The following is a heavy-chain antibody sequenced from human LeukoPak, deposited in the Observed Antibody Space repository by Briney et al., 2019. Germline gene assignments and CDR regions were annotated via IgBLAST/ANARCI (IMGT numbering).Heavy chain of an antibody. CDR2: MSYDGSNK. CDR3: AKDFYPDCSSTSCYKRRGGFDY. V-gene: IGHV3-30*18. J-gene: IGHJ4*02. CDR1: GFTFNSYG. D-gene: IGHD2-2*01. Sequence: GRSLRLSCAASGFTFNSYGMHWVRQAPGKGLEGVAVMSYDGSNKYYEDSVKGRFTISRDNSKNTLYVQMNSLRAEDTAVYYCAKDFYPDCSSTSCYKRRGGFDYWGQGTLVTVSS.